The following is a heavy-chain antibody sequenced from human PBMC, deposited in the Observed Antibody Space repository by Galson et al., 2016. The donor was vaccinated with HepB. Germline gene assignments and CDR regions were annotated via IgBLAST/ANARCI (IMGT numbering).Heavy chain of an antibody. J-gene: IGHJ4*02. CDR3: ARWDGGCGGYCYIYDY. Sequence: SVKVSCKASGYTFTNYGIGWVRQAPGQGLEWMGWISAYNGETDSAQKFQGRITMTTDASTGTAYMELRTLGSDDTAVYYCARWDGGCGGYCYIYDYWGQGTLVTGSS. CDR2: ISAYNGET. V-gene: IGHV1-18*01. CDR1: GYTFTNYG. D-gene: IGHD2-21*02.